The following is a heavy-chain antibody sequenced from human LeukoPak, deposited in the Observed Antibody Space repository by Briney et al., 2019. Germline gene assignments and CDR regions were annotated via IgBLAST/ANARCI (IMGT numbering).Heavy chain of an antibody. CDR2: IYYSGST. J-gene: IGHJ4*02. D-gene: IGHD6-6*01. CDR1: GGSISSSSYY. V-gene: IGHV4-39*01. Sequence: SETLSLTCTVSGGSISSSSYYWGWIRQPPGKGLEWIGSIYYSGSTYYNPSLKSRVTISVDTSKNQFSLKLSSVTAADTAVYYCARASQLVFIDYWGQGTLVTVSS. CDR3: ARASQLVFIDY.